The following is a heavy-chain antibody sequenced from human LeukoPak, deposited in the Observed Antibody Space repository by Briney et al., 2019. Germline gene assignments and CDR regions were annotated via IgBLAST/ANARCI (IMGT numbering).Heavy chain of an antibody. Sequence: GGSLRLSCAASGFTFSSYGMSWVRQAPGKGLEWVSAISGSGGSTYYADSVKGRFTISRDNAKNSLYLQMNSLRAEDTAVYYCARNPTHGLDAFDIWGQGTMVTVSS. CDR3: ARNPTHGLDAFDI. D-gene: IGHD1-14*01. V-gene: IGHV3-23*01. J-gene: IGHJ3*02. CDR1: GFTFSSYG. CDR2: ISGSGGST.